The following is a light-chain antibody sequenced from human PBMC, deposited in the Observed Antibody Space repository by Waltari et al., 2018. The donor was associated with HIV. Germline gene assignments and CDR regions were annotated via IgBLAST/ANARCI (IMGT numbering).Light chain of an antibody. CDR3: CSYAGSNTWV. V-gene: IGLV2-23*02. CDR1: SSDVGSYNL. CDR2: EVS. Sequence: QSALTQPASVSGSPGQSLPISCTGTSSDVGSYNLFSWYQQHPGKAPKLMIYEVSKRPSGVSNRFSGSKSGNTASLTISGLQAEDEADYYCCSYAGSNTWVFGGGTKLTVL. J-gene: IGLJ3*02.